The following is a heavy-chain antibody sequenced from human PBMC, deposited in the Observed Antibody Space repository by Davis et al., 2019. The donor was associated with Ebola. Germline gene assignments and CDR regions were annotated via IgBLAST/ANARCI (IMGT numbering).Heavy chain of an antibody. V-gene: IGHV3-15*01. CDR3: TTLSTVTTMYFDL. CDR2: IKSKTDGGTT. CDR1: GLTFSDAW. Sequence: GGSLRLSCGASGLTFSDAWVGWARQAPGKGLEWLGRIKSKTDGGTTDYAAPVKGTFAMSRDDSKNTLYLQMNSLKIEDTAVYYCTTLSTVTTMYFDLWGRGTLVTVSS. D-gene: IGHD4-17*01. J-gene: IGHJ2*01.